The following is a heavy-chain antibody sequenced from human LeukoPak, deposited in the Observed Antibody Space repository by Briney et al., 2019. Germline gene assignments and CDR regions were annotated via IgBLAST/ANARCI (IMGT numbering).Heavy chain of an antibody. CDR2: IYSGGST. CDR1: GFTVSSNY. J-gene: IGHJ4*02. Sequence: GGSLRLSCAASGFTVSSNYMSWVRQAPGKGLEWVSVIYSGGSTYYADSVKGRFTISRDNSKNTLYLQMNSLRAEDTAVYYCARTPLDGYYGSGSYGYYFDYWGQGTLVTVSS. V-gene: IGHV3-53*01. CDR3: ARTPLDGYYGSGSYGYYFDY. D-gene: IGHD3-10*01.